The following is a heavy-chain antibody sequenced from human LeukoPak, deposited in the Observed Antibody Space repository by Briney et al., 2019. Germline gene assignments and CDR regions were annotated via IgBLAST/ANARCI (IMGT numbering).Heavy chain of an antibody. J-gene: IGHJ4*02. V-gene: IGHV3-7*01. CDR2: IKQDGSEK. CDR1: GFTFSSYW. D-gene: IGHD3-3*01. CDR3: ARGGRRYYDFWSGYYTGPPDFDY. Sequence: GGSLRLSCAASGFTFSSYWMTWVRQAQGKGLEWVANIKQDGSEKYYVDSVKGRFTISRDNAKNSLYLQMNSLRAEDTAVYYCARGGRRYYDFWSGYYTGPPDFDYWGQGTLVTVSS.